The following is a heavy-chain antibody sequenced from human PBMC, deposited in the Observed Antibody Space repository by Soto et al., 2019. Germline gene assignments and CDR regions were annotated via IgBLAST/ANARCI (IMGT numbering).Heavy chain of an antibody. CDR3: AKDRLRYFDWLSHDAFDI. CDR2: ISWNSGSI. J-gene: IGHJ3*02. D-gene: IGHD3-9*01. CDR1: GFTFDDYA. V-gene: IGHV3-9*01. Sequence: GGSLRLSCAASGFTFDDYAMHWVRQAPRKGLEKVSGISWNSGSIGYADSVKGRFTISRDNAKNFLYLQMNSLRAEDTALYYCAKDRLRYFDWLSHDAFDICGQGTMVTVSS.